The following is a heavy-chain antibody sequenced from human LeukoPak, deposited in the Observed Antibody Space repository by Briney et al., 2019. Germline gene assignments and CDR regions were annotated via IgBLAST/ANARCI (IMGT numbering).Heavy chain of an antibody. V-gene: IGHV1-2*02. J-gene: IGHJ6*02. CDR1: GYTFTDFY. CDR2: INPKSGGT. Sequence: GASVKVSCKASGYTFTDFYMHLLRQAPGQGLEWMGWINPKSGGTRYAQRFQGRVTMTRDTSISTSYMEVSRLIYDDTAVYYCARADDYPYYGMDVWGQGTTVTVSS. CDR3: ARADDYPYYGMDV.